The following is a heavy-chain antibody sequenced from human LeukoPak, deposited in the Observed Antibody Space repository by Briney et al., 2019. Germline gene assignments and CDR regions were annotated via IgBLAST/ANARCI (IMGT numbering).Heavy chain of an antibody. CDR1: GLTFTNYA. V-gene: IGHV3-23*01. CDR3: AKEKVDRKGPPRTVDY. Sequence: GGSLRLSCAASGLTFTNYAMTWVRQAPGKGLEWVSTISGGGGSTYYADSVKGRFTISRDNSKNTLFLQMSSLRAEDTAVYYCAKEKVDRKGPPRTVDYGGRGAWVPVPS. J-gene: IGHJ4*02. D-gene: IGHD2-2*01. CDR2: ISGGGGST.